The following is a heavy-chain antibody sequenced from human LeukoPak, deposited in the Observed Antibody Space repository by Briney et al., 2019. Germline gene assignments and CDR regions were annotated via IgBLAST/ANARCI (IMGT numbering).Heavy chain of an antibody. J-gene: IGHJ4*02. CDR2: INSDGRST. V-gene: IGHV3-74*01. Sequence: PGGSLRLSCAASGFTFSSYWMHWVRQAPGKGLVWVSRINSDGRSTNYADSVKGRFTISRDNAKNTLYLQLNSLGVEDTAVYYCARGASSGFRIDYWGQGTLVTVSS. D-gene: IGHD3-10*01. CDR3: ARGASSGFRIDY. CDR1: GFTFSSYW.